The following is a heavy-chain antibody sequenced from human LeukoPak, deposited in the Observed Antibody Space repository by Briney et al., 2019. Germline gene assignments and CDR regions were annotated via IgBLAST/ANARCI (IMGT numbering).Heavy chain of an antibody. Sequence: ASVKVSCKASGYTFTSYGISWVRQAPGQGLEWMGWISAYNGNTNYAQKFQGRVTITADKSTSTAYMELSSLRSEDTAVYYCARSPTVVTPYYFDYWGQGTLVTVSS. V-gene: IGHV1-18*01. J-gene: IGHJ4*02. CDR2: ISAYNGNT. CDR1: GYTFTSYG. D-gene: IGHD4-23*01. CDR3: ARSPTVVTPYYFDY.